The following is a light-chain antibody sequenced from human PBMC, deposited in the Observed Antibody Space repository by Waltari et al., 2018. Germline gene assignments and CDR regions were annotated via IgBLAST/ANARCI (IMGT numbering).Light chain of an antibody. CDR1: QSVGSY. V-gene: IGKV3-11*01. J-gene: IGKJ4*01. CDR3: QHRSSWPTLT. Sequence: EIVLTQSPATLSLSPGDTATLPCRASQSVGSYLAWYQQKPGQSPGLLIFDASNRATGIPARFSGSGSGTDFTLTISSLEPEDFAVYYCQHRSSWPTLTFGGGTKVEIK. CDR2: DAS.